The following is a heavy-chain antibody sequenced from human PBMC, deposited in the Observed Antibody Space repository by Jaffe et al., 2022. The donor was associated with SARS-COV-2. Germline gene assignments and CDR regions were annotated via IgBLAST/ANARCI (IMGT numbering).Heavy chain of an antibody. CDR1: GGSFSGYY. V-gene: IGHV4-34*01. Sequence: QVQLQQWGAGLLKPSETLSLTCAVYGGSFSGYYWSWIRQPPGKGLEWIGEITHSGSTNYNPSLKSRVTMSVDTSKIQFSLKLTSVTAADTAVYYCAREIPAPGTEIPNYFDYWGQGTLVTVSS. CDR2: ITHSGST. J-gene: IGHJ4*02. CDR3: AREIPAPGTEIPNYFDY. D-gene: IGHD6-13*01.